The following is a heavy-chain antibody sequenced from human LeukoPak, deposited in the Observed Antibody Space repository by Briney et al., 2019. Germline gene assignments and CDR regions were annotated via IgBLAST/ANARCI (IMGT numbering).Heavy chain of an antibody. D-gene: IGHD2-21*01. V-gene: IGHV4-34*01. Sequence: SETLSLTCAVYGGSFSGYYWSCIRQPPGKGLEWIGEINHSGSTNYNPSLKSRVTISVDTSKNQFSLKLSSVTAADTAVYYCARVWYYFDYWGQGTLVTVSS. CDR1: GGSFSGYY. CDR2: INHSGST. J-gene: IGHJ4*02. CDR3: ARVWYYFDY.